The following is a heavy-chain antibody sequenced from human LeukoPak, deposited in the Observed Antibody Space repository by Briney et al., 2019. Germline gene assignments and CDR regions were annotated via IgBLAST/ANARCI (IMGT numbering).Heavy chain of an antibody. CDR2: INWNGGST. V-gene: IGHV3-20*04. D-gene: IGHD6-19*01. Sequence: GGSLRLSCVASGFRFDDYGMSWVRQAPGKGLEWVSGINWNGGSTGYADSVKGRFTISRHNAKNSLYLRMNSLRAEDTALYYCARGGSTGWYSFDYWGQGTLVTVSS. J-gene: IGHJ4*02. CDR3: ARGGSTGWYSFDY. CDR1: GFRFDDYG.